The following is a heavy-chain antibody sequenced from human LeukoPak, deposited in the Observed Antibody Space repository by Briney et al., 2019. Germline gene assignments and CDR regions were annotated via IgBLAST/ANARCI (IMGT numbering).Heavy chain of an antibody. CDR2: ISSSGSTI. V-gene: IGHV3-48*03. CDR3: ARDGGTGSSSGRDWYFDL. CDR1: GFTFSSYE. Sequence: GGSLRLSCAASGFTFSSYEMNWVRQAPGKGLEWVSYISSSGSTIYYADSVKGRFTISRDNAKNSLYLQMNSLRAEDTAVYYCARDGGTGSSSGRDWYFDLWGRGTLVTVSS. D-gene: IGHD6-19*01. J-gene: IGHJ2*01.